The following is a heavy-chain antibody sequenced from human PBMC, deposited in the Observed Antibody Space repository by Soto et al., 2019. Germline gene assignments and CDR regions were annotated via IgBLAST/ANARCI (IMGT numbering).Heavy chain of an antibody. CDR2: IIPIFGTA. Sequence: QVQLVQSGAEVKKPGSSVEVSCKASGGTFSSYAISWVRQAPGQGLEWMGGIIPIFGTANYAQKFQGRVTITADESTSTAYMELSSLRSEDTAVYYCAREEAYCGGDCYSDYWGQGTLVTVSS. D-gene: IGHD2-21*02. J-gene: IGHJ4*02. CDR1: GGTFSSYA. CDR3: AREEAYCGGDCYSDY. V-gene: IGHV1-69*01.